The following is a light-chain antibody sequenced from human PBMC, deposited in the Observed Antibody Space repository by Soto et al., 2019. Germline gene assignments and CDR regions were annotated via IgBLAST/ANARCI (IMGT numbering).Light chain of an antibody. CDR2: EVT. CDR1: SSDVGSYNI. CDR3: SSYAGTSTFVV. V-gene: IGLV2-23*02. J-gene: IGLJ2*01. Sequence: QSALTQPASVSGSPRQSITISCTGTSSDVGSYNIVSWYQQHPGKAPKLMIQEVTKRTSGVSNRFSGSKSGNTASLTISGLQAEDEADYYCSSYAGTSTFVVFGGGTKLTVL.